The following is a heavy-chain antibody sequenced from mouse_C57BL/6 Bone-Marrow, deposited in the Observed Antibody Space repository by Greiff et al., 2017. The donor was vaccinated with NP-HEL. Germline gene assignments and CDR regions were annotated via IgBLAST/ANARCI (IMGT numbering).Heavy chain of an antibody. CDR2: INPNNGGT. CDR3: ARLITTVVAHWYFDV. J-gene: IGHJ1*03. V-gene: IGHV1-26*01. D-gene: IGHD1-1*01. Sequence: VQLQQSGPELVKPGASVKISCKASGYTFTDYYMNWVKQSHGKSLEWIGDINPNNGGTSYNQKFKGKATLTVDKSSSTAYMELRSLTSEDSAVYYCARLITTVVAHWYFDVWGTGTTVTVSS. CDR1: GYTFTDYY.